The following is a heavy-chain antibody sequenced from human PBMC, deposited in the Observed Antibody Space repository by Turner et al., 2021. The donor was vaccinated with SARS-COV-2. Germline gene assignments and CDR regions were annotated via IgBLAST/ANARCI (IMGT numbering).Heavy chain of an antibody. D-gene: IGHD3-3*01. CDR1: GGSISSSGYY. J-gene: IGHJ5*02. V-gene: IGHV4-39*01. CDR3: ARHDRFLEETNWFDP. CDR2: IYYSGST. Sequence: QLQLQESGPGLVKPSETLSLTCTVPGGSISSSGYYWGWIRQPPGKGLEWIGSIYYSGSTYYNPSLRSRVTISVNTSKNQFSLKLSSVTAADTAVYYCARHDRFLEETNWFDPWGQGTLVTVSS.